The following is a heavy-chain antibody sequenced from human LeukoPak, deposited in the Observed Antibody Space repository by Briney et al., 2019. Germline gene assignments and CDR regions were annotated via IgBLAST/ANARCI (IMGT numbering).Heavy chain of an antibody. CDR3: ARGDWNYSYYFDY. J-gene: IGHJ4*02. Sequence: ASVKVSCKASGYTFTSYDINWVRQATGQGLEWMGWMNPNSGNTGYAQKFQGRVTMTRDTSISSAYMELSRLKTDDTAVYYCARGDWNYSYYFDYWGQGTLATVSS. CDR2: MNPNSGNT. V-gene: IGHV1-8*01. D-gene: IGHD1-7*01. CDR1: GYTFTSYD.